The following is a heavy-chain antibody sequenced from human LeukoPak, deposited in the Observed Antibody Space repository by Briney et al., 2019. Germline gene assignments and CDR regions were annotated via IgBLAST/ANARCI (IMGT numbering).Heavy chain of an antibody. CDR2: IISDGSST. J-gene: IGHJ3*02. V-gene: IGHV3-74*01. Sequence: PGGSLRLSCAASGFTFSSYWMYWVRQAPGKGLVWVFRIISDGSSTSYADSVKGRCSISRDNAKNTLYLQMNSLRAEYKAVYYCARSPVEVDGFDIWGQGAMVTVSS. D-gene: IGHD2-2*01. CDR1: GFTFSSYW. CDR3: ARSPVEVDGFDI.